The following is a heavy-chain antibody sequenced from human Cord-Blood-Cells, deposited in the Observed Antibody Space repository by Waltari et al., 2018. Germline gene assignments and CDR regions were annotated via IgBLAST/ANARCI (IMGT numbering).Heavy chain of an antibody. CDR3: ATGQLPHTAFYDFWSGDAFDI. CDR1: GGPISSGSYH. CDR2: IYTSGST. Sequence: QVQLQESGPGLVKPSQTLSLTCTVSGGPISSGSYHWCWIRQPAGQGLEWIGYIYTSGSTNYNPSLKSRVTISVDTSKNQFSLKLSSVTAADTAVYYCATGQLPHTAFYDFWSGDAFDIWGQGTMVTVSS. V-gene: IGHV4-61*09. D-gene: IGHD3-3*01. J-gene: IGHJ3*02.